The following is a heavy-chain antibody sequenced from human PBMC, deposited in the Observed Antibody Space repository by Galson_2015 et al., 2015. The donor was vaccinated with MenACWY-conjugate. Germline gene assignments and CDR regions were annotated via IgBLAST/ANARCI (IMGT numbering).Heavy chain of an antibody. CDR2: INPGGSST. CDR3: AKTRGASFYFDS. D-gene: IGHD1-26*01. CDR1: GFILNTYW. Sequence: SLRLSCAASGFILNTYWMHWVRQAPGKGLVWVSRINPGGSSTTYADSVKDRFTISRDNAKKPLYLQMNILRPEDTAVFYCAKTRGASFYFDSWGQGTLVPVSS. J-gene: IGHJ4*02. V-gene: IGHV3-74*01.